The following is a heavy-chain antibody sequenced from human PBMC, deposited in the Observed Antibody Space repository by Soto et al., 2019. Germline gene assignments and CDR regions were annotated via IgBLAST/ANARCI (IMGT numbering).Heavy chain of an antibody. CDR2: ISAYNGNT. Sequence: GASVKVSCKASGYTFTSYGISWVRQAPGQGLEWMGWISAYNGNTNYAQKLQGRVTMTTDTSTSTAYMELRSLRSDDTAVYYCARVPVVVPAAINTDPFDIWGQGTMVTV. V-gene: IGHV1-18*01. CDR3: ARVPVVVPAAINTDPFDI. D-gene: IGHD2-2*01. J-gene: IGHJ3*02. CDR1: GYTFTSYG.